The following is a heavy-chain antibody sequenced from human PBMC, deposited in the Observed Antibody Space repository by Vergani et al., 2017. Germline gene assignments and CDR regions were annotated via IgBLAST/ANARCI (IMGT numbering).Heavy chain of an antibody. CDR1: GGAVSRGSYY. Sequence: QVQLQESGPGLLKPSQTLSLTCPVSGGAVSRGSYYWSWLRQTAGKKLKKLEWIGRIYMTGATTYNPSFKNRVTISMDKSKNQFSLILNSVTAADTAVYFCARDHWGGTVVGSGDPFDIWGHGTMVTVSS. CDR3: ARDHWGGTVVGSGDPFDI. D-gene: IGHD3-16*01. CDR2: IYMTGAT. V-gene: IGHV4-61*02. J-gene: IGHJ3*02.